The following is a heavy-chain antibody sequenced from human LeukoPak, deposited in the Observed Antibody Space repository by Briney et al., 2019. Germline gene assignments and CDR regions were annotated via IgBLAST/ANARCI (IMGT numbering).Heavy chain of an antibody. D-gene: IGHD2-2*01. Sequence: GASVKVSCKASGYTFTGYYMHWVRQAPGQGPEWMGRINPNSGGTNYAQKFQGRVTMTRDTSISTAYMELSRLRSDDTAVYYCTRDAPIVVVPAAIPEYYYYYGMDVRGQGTTVTVSS. J-gene: IGHJ6*02. CDR3: TRDAPIVVVPAAIPEYYYYYGMDV. CDR1: GYTFTGYY. CDR2: INPNSGGT. V-gene: IGHV1-2*06.